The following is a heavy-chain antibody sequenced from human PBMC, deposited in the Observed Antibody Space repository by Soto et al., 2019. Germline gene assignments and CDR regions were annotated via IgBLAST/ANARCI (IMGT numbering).Heavy chain of an antibody. Sequence: QVQLVESGGGVVQPGRSLRLSCAASGFTFSSYGMHWVRQAPGKGLEWVAVISYDGSNKYYADSVKGRFTISRDNSKNTLYLQMNSLRAEDTAVYYCAKDIVLAPYYYYYYGMDVWGQGTTVTVSS. CDR1: GFTFSSYG. CDR3: AKDIVLAPYYYYYYGMDV. V-gene: IGHV3-30*18. J-gene: IGHJ6*02. D-gene: IGHD2-15*01. CDR2: ISYDGSNK.